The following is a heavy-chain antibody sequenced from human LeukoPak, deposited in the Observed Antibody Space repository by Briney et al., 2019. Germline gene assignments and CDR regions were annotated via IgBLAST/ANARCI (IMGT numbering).Heavy chain of an antibody. CDR3: AKADYYDSNTYRAQFFQH. CDR2: ISGSGGST. CDR1: GFTFSSYA. V-gene: IGHV3-23*01. Sequence: GSLRLSCAASGFTFSSYAMSWVRQAPGKGLEWVSAISGSGGSTYYADSVKGRFTISRDNSKNTLYLQMNSLRAEDTAVYYCAKADYYDSNTYRAQFFQHWGQGTLVTVSS. J-gene: IGHJ1*01. D-gene: IGHD3-22*01.